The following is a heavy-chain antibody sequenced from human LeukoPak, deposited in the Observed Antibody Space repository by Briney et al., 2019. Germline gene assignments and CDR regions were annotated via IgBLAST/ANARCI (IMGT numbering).Heavy chain of an antibody. CDR3: AGGYGSGSFSA. CDR1: GFTLNDYY. V-gene: IGHV3-11*01. Sequence: GGSLRLSCAASGFTLNDYYMSWIRQAPGKGLELIAYINYSGTSYADSVKGRFTISRNNAESSLHLQMNSLRVEDTALYYCAGGYGSGSFSAWGQGTLVTVSS. CDR2: INYSGT. D-gene: IGHD3-10*01. J-gene: IGHJ5*02.